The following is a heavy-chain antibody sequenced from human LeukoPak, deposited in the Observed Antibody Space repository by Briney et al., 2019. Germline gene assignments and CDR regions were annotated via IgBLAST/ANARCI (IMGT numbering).Heavy chain of an antibody. CDR2: IWYDGSTK. CDR3: AKADTGSSGWYSRAWFFDY. Sequence: GGSLRLSCAASGFTFSSHGMHWVRQAPGKGLEWVAVIWYDGSTKYYADSVKGRFAISRDNSENMLWLQMNSLRAEDTAVYYCAKADTGSSGWYSRAWFFDYWGQGTLVTVSS. D-gene: IGHD6-19*01. J-gene: IGHJ4*02. V-gene: IGHV3-33*06. CDR1: GFTFSSHG.